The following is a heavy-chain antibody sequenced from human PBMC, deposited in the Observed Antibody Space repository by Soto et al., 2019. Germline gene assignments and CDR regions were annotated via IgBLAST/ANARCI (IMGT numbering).Heavy chain of an antibody. D-gene: IGHD4-17*01. J-gene: IGHJ5*02. V-gene: IGHV5-10-1*01. CDR2: IDPSDSYT. Sequence: QVPGNGLEWMGRIDPSDSYTNYSPSFQGHVTISADKSISTAYLQWSSLKASDTAMYYCARLYRRSTVKMFDPWGQGTLVTVSS. CDR3: ARLYRRSTVKMFDP.